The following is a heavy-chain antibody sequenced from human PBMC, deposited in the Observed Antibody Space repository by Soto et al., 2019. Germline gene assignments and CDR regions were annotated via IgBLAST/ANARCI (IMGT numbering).Heavy chain of an antibody. CDR1: GFTLSSYN. Sequence: EVQLVESGGGLVQPGGSLRLSCAASGFTLSSYNMNWVRQAPGKGLEWVSYISGSSDTIYYADSVKGRFTTSRDNAKNSLYLQMDSLRDEDTAVYYCASDHGGSTWFVGIYYYFGVDVWGQGTTVTVSS. CDR2: ISGSSDTI. J-gene: IGHJ6*02. V-gene: IGHV3-48*02. CDR3: ASDHGGSTWFVGIYYYFGVDV. D-gene: IGHD6-13*01.